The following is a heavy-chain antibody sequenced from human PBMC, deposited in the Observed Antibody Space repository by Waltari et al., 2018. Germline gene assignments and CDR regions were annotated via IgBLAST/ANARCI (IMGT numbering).Heavy chain of an antibody. Sequence: EVQLVESGGGLVQPGGSLRPSCAASGFTFNTFWMSWVRQAPGKGLEWVANIKQDGSEKYYVDSMKGRFTVSRDNAKNSLYLQMNSLTAEDTAIYYCGSLSRASGPDYWGQGTLVTVSS. CDR2: IKQDGSEK. V-gene: IGHV3-7*01. J-gene: IGHJ4*02. CDR1: GFTFNTFW. CDR3: GSLSRASGPDY. D-gene: IGHD6-19*01.